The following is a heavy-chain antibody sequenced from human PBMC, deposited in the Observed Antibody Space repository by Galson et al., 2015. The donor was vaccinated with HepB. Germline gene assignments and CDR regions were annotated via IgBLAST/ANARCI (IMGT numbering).Heavy chain of an antibody. CDR2: INPNSGGT. Sequence: SVKVSCKASGYIFASHYINWARQAPGQGLEWMGWINPNSGGTNYAQKFQGRVTMTRDTSISTAYMELSRLRSDDTAMYYGAREGDRWFDPCGQGTLVTVSS. D-gene: IGHD3-16*01. J-gene: IGHJ5*02. V-gene: IGHV1-2*02. CDR1: GYIFASHY. CDR3: AREGDRWFDP.